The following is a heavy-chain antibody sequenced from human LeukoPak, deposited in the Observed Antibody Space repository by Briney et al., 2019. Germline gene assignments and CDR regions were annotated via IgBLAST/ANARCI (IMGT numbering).Heavy chain of an antibody. V-gene: IGHV1-2*02. CDR1: GYTFTGYY. Sequence: ASEKVSCQASGYTFTGYYIHWVRPPPGQGLEWMGWINPNRGDTHYEQKFQDRVTMTRSTSISTAYMEVSRLRSGGPAVYYLARGEDRTDFDYWGQGTLVTVSS. CDR3: ARGEDRTDFDY. J-gene: IGHJ4*02. CDR2: INPNRGDT.